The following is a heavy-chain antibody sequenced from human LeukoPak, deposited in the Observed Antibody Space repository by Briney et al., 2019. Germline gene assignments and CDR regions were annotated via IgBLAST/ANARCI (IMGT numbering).Heavy chain of an antibody. CDR2: INHSGST. V-gene: IGHV4-34*01. J-gene: IGHJ4*02. Sequence: PSETLSLTCVVYGGSFSGYYWSWIRQPPGKGLEWIGEINHSGSTNYNPSLKSRVTISIDTSKNQSSLKLSSVTAADTAVYYCRGYFYGSREHFDYWGQGTLVTVSS. D-gene: IGHD3-10*01. CDR1: GGSFSGYY. CDR3: RGYFYGSREHFDY.